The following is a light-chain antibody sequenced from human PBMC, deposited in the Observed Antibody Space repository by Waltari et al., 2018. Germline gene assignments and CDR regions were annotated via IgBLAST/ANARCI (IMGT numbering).Light chain of an antibody. Sequence: QLVLTQSPSASASLGASVKLTCTLSSGHSSNVIAWLHQQPEKGPRYLMKVNSDGSHSKGDEIPDRFSGSSSGAERYLTISSLQSEDEADYYCQTGGHATWVLGGGTKLTVL. J-gene: IGLJ3*02. CDR2: VNSDGSH. CDR3: QTGGHATWV. V-gene: IGLV4-69*01. CDR1: SGHSSNV.